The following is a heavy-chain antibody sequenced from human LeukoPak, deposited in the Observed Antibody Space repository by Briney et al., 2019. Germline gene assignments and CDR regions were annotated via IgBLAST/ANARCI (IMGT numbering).Heavy chain of an antibody. J-gene: IGHJ4*02. V-gene: IGHV3-23*01. CDR1: GFTFNSCV. CDR2: ISASGGSP. Sequence: TGGSLRLSCAASGFTFNSCVMSWVRQAPGKGLEWVSAISASGGSPYYADSVKGRFTISKDNSRNTLYLNMNSLRAEDTAVYYCAKGQSVDSWGQGTLVTVSS. CDR3: AKGQSVDS.